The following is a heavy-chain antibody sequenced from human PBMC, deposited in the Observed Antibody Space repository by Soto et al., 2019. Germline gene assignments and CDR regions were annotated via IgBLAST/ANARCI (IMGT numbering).Heavy chain of an antibody. CDR2: ISYDGSNK. CDR3: AKVGPRKLEPHFDY. J-gene: IGHJ4*02. V-gene: IGHV3-30*18. Sequence: QVQLVESGGGVVQPGRSLRLSCAASGFTFSSYGMHWVRQAPGKGLEWVAVISYDGSNKYYADSVKGRFTISRDNSKNTLYLQMNSLRAEDTAVYYCAKVGPRKLEPHFDYWGQGTLVTVSS. D-gene: IGHD1-1*01. CDR1: GFTFSSYG.